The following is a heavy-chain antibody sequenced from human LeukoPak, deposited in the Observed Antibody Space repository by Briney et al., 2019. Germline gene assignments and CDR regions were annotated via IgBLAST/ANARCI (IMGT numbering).Heavy chain of an antibody. CDR2: ISSSGGST. J-gene: IGHJ6*03. CDR1: GFTFSSYA. CDR3: EKLGAAGGTYYMDV. D-gene: IGHD6-13*01. V-gene: IGHV3-23*01. Sequence: GGALRLSCASSGFTFSSYAMSWVRQAPGRGLECVSPISSSGGSTSYAAAVKGLFTITRDNSKNTLFLQMNSLRADDTAIYYCEKLGAAGGTYYMDVWGKGTTVTVSS.